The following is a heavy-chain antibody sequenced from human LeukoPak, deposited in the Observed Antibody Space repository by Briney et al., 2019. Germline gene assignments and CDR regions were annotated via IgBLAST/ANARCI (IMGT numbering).Heavy chain of an antibody. V-gene: IGHV3-23*01. CDR3: AKVSVLLWFGESDY. D-gene: IGHD3-10*01. CDR1: GFTFSSYA. J-gene: IGHJ4*02. CDR2: ISGSGGST. Sequence: GGSLRLSCVVSGFTFSSYAMSWVRQAPGKGLEWVSGISGSGGSTYYADSVKGRFTISRDNTKNTLYLQMNSLRAEDTAVYYCAKVSVLLWFGESDYWGQGTLVTVSS.